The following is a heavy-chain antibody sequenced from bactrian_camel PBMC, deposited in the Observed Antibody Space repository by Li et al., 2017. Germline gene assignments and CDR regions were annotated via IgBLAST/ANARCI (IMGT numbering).Heavy chain of an antibody. J-gene: IGHJ6*01. D-gene: IGHD5*01. CDR3: AAGQGVGWCLDVIRVGAEADFDY. CDR2: IDSDGDA. CDR1: KDTDTYNC. Sequence: QLVESGGGSVQAGGSLRLSCAASKDTDTYNCMGWFRQAPGKAREGIAVIDSDGDAAYAESMKDRFTISVDNAKNTLYLQMNSLKPEDTATYYCAAGQGVGWCLDVIRVGAEADFDYWGHGTQVTV. V-gene: IGHV3S26*01.